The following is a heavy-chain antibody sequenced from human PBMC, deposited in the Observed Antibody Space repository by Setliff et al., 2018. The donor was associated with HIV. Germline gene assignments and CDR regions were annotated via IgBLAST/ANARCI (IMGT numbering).Heavy chain of an antibody. D-gene: IGHD4-17*01. CDR3: ARAGSNGYGDVFAFDI. V-gene: IGHV1-69*05. Sequence: ASVKVSCKASGGTFSSYAISWVRQAPGQGLEWMGGIIPIFGTANYAQKFQGRVTITTDESTSTAYMELSSLRSEDTAVYYCARAGSNGYGDVFAFDIWGQGTMVTV. CDR1: GGTFSSYA. J-gene: IGHJ3*02. CDR2: IIPIFGTA.